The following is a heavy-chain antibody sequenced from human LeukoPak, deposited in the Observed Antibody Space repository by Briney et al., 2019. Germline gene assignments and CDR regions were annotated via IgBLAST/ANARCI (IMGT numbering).Heavy chain of an antibody. D-gene: IGHD1-1*01. Sequence: GGSLRLSCAASGFTFDDYDMNWVRQAPGKGLEWVSGINWNGGSTGYADSVKGRFTISRDNSKSTLYLQMNSLRAEDTAIYYCATTGQLDYWGQGTLVTVSS. CDR2: INWNGGST. CDR1: GFTFDDYD. J-gene: IGHJ4*02. V-gene: IGHV3-20*04. CDR3: ATTGQLDY.